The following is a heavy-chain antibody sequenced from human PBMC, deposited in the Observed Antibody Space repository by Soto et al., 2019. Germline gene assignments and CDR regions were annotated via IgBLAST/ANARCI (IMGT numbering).Heavy chain of an antibody. CDR2: ISHSSHYI. Sequence: PGGALRLSCAASGFTFNSYSMNWVRQAPGKGLEWVSSISHSSHYIYYADSVKGRFTISRDNSKNTLYLQMNSLRAEDTAVYYCAKIPPGYSYGYFYFDYWGQGTLVTVSS. CDR3: AKIPPGYSYGYFYFDY. V-gene: IGHV3-21*04. CDR1: GFTFNSYS. D-gene: IGHD5-18*01. J-gene: IGHJ4*02.